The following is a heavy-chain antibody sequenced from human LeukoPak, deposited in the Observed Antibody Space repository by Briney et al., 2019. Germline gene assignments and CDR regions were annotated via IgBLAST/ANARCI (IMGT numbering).Heavy chain of an antibody. D-gene: IGHD2-2*01. CDR3: ARIVVVPAAICCYFDY. CDR2: INPNSGGT. Sequence: ASVKVSCKASGYTFTGYYMHWARQAPGQGLEWMGWINPNSGGTNYAQKFQGRVTMTRDTSISTAYMELSRLRSDDTAVYYCARIVVVPAAICCYFDYWGQGTLVTVSS. V-gene: IGHV1-2*02. J-gene: IGHJ4*02. CDR1: GYTFTGYY.